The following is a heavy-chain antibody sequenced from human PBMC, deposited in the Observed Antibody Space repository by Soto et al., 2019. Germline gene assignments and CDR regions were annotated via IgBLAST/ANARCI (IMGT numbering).Heavy chain of an antibody. CDR3: ARNNLQRGYYYHGMDV. J-gene: IGHJ6*02. CDR1: GGTFSSYA. Sequence: QVQLVQSGAEVKKPGSSVKVSCKASGGTFSSYAINWVRQAPGHGLEWMGGIIPIFGKPNYAQRFQGRVTIPADESTSTAHMELSSLRSEDTAVYYCARNNLQRGYYYHGMDVWGQGTTVTVSS. CDR2: IIPIFGKP. V-gene: IGHV1-69*01. D-gene: IGHD1-1*01.